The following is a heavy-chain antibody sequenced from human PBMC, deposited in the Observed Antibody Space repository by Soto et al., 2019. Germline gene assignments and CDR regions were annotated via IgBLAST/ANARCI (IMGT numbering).Heavy chain of an antibody. CDR3: ARDLALAGNY. CDR2: ISSTSAYT. V-gene: IGHV3-21*01. D-gene: IGHD6-19*01. J-gene: IGHJ4*02. Sequence: PGGSLRLSCAASGFTFRSYAMNWVRQAPGKGLEWVSSISSTSAYTHYADSVKGRFTISRDNANNSLFLQMNSLRAEDTAIYYCARDLALAGNYWGQGALVTVSS. CDR1: GFTFRSYA.